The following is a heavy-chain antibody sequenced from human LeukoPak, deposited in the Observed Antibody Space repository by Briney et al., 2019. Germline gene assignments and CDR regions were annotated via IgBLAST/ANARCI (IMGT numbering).Heavy chain of an antibody. CDR2: IYYSGST. CDR1: GGSIISTTYY. Sequence: PSETLSLTCTVSGGSIISTTYYWGWIRQPPGKGLEWIASIYYSGSTNYNPSLRSRVTISVDTSKNQFSLKLSSVTAADTAVYYCARLQRWLQSIRFDPWGQGTLVTVSS. V-gene: IGHV4-39*07. J-gene: IGHJ5*02. CDR3: ARLQRWLQSIRFDP. D-gene: IGHD5-24*01.